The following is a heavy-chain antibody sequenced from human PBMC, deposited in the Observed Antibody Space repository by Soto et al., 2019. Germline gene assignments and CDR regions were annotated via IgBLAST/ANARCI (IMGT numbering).Heavy chain of an antibody. CDR1: GYTFTGYY. CDR3: ASLWFGDPNWFDP. J-gene: IGHJ5*02. D-gene: IGHD3-10*01. Sequence: ASVKVSCKASGYTFTGYYMHWVRQAPGQGLEWMGWINPNSGGTNYAQKFQGRVTMTRDTSISTAYMELSRLRSDDTAVYYCASLWFGDPNWFDPWGQGTLVTVPQ. V-gene: IGHV1-2*02. CDR2: INPNSGGT.